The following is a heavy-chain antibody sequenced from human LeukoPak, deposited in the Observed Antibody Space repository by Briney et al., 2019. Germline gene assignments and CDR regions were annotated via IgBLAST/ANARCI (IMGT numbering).Heavy chain of an antibody. D-gene: IGHD1-26*01. CDR3: VTARRVGGWDVRFDY. Sequence: GGSLRLSCAASGFPFSSYWMNWVRQAPGKRPEWVGNIDQGGSETNYVDSVKGRFSFSRDNAKTSLYLQMNSLRAEDTAVYYCVTARRVGGWDVRFDYWGQGALVTVSS. V-gene: IGHV3-7*01. J-gene: IGHJ4*02. CDR2: IDQGGSET. CDR1: GFPFSSYW.